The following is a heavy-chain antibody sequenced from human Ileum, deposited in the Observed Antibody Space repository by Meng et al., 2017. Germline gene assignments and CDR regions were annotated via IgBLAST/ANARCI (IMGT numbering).Heavy chain of an antibody. D-gene: IGHD2-15*01. CDR1: GYTFTGYY. CDR2: INPNSGGT. CDR3: ARADCSGGSCYFGPIDY. J-gene: IGHJ4*02. V-gene: IGHV1-2*02. Sequence: ASVKVSCKASGYTFTGYYMHWVRQAPGQGLEWMGWINPNSGGTNYAQKFQGRVTMTRDTSISTAYMDLSRLRSDDTALYYCARADCSGGSCYFGPIDYWGQGTLVTVSS.